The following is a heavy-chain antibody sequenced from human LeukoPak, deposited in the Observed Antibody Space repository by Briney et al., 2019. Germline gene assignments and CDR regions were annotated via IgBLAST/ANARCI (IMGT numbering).Heavy chain of an antibody. CDR2: IYSSGTT. Sequence: SETLSLTCIVSGGSINYYYWTWIRQPPGKGLEWIGYIYSSGTTDYNPSLKSRATISVDTSKNQFSLKLSSVTAADTAVYYCARDRLQLQSWGQGTLVTVSS. CDR1: GGSINYYY. D-gene: IGHD1-1*01. J-gene: IGHJ5*02. V-gene: IGHV4-59*01. CDR3: ARDRLQLQS.